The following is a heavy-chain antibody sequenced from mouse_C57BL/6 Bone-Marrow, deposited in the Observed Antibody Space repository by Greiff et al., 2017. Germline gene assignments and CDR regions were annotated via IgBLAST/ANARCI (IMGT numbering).Heavy chain of an antibody. V-gene: IGHV5-12*01. J-gene: IGHJ1*03. CDR3: ARHNLLLRYFDV. CDR2: ISNGGGST. CDR1: GFTFSDYY. D-gene: IGHD1-1*01. Sequence: EVQGVESGGGLVQPGGSLKLSCAASGFTFSDYYMYWVRQTPEKRLEWVAYISNGGGSTYYPDTVKGRFTISRDNAKNTLYLQMSRLKSEDTAMYYCARHNLLLRYFDVWGKGTTVTVSS.